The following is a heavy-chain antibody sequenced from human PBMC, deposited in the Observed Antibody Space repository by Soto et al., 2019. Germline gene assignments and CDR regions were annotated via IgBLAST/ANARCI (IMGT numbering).Heavy chain of an antibody. CDR2: INHSADT. J-gene: IGHJ4*02. D-gene: IGHD3-22*01. CDR1: GGSFSGYY. V-gene: IGHV4-34*01. Sequence: QVQLQQWGAGLVKPSETVSLTCAVYGGSFSGYYWSWVRQPPGKGPEWIGEINHSADTSYNPSLKGRATILVDTSKSQFSLKVNSVTAADTAVYYCARVGYYDSSGFYAPFDSWGQGTPVVVSS. CDR3: ARVGYYDSSGFYAPFDS.